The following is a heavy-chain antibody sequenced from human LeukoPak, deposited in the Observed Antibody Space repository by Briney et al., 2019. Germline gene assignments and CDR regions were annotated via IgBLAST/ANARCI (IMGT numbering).Heavy chain of an antibody. CDR2: IYYSGST. J-gene: IGHJ4*02. V-gene: IGHV4-39*07. CDR1: GGSISSSSYY. CDR3: ARARQWSVYFDY. Sequence: PSETLSLTCTVSGGSISSSSYYWGWIRQPPGKGLEWIGSIYYSGSTYYNPSLKSRVTISVDTSKNQFSLKLSSVTAADTAVYYCARARQWSVYFDYWGQGTLVTVSS. D-gene: IGHD6-19*01.